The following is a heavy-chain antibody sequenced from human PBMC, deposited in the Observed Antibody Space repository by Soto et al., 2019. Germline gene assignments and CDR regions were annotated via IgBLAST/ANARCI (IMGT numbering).Heavy chain of an antibody. CDR3: ARDIGVGGGSNYYYYYGMDV. J-gene: IGHJ6*02. Sequence: QVQLVESGGGVVQPGRSLRLSCAASGFTFSSYAMHWVRQAPGKGLEWVAVISYDGSNKYYADSVKGRFTISRDNSKNTXYPXMNSLRAEDTAVYYCARDIGVGGGSNYYYYYGMDVWGQGTTVTVSS. D-gene: IGHD3-16*01. CDR2: ISYDGSNK. V-gene: IGHV3-30-3*01. CDR1: GFTFSSYA.